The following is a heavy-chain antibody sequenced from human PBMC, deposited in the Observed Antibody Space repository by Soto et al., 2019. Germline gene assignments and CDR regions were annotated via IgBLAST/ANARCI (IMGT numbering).Heavy chain of an antibody. Sequence: GGSLRLSCAASGFTVSSKYMNWVRQAPGKGLEWVSIIWSAGLTYYADSVRGRFTISRDISKNILFLQMNNLRAEDSAIYYCAREIPPDLWGQGTLVTVS. CDR2: IWSAGLT. J-gene: IGHJ5*02. CDR1: GFTVSSKY. CDR3: AREIPPDL. V-gene: IGHV3-53*01.